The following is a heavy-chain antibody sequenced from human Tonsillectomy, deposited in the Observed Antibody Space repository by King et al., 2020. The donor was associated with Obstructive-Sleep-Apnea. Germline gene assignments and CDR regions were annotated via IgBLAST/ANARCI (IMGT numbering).Heavy chain of an antibody. CDR1: GFTFSSYW. D-gene: IGHD3-10*01. Sequence: VQLVESGGGLVQPGGSLRLSCAASGFTFSSYWMHWVRQAPGKGLVWVSRINSDGSSTSYADSVKGRFTISRDNAKNTLYLQMNSLRAEDTAVYYCARGLMVRGVIGYYYYGMDVWGQGTTVTVSS. CDR2: INSDGSST. CDR3: ARGLMVRGVIGYYYYGMDV. V-gene: IGHV3-74*02. J-gene: IGHJ6*02.